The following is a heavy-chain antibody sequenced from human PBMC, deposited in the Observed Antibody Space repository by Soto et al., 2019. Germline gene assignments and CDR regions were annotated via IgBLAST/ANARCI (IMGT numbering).Heavy chain of an antibody. CDR3: ARGGDYCRGGRCCPHEFDP. D-gene: IGHD2-15*01. CDR1: GFIVTSDY. V-gene: IGHV3-53*01. J-gene: IGHJ5*02. Sequence: EVQLVESGGGLIQPGKSLRLSCEASGFIVTSDYMSWVRQAPGKGLEWVSVIFSGGNTYYADSVKGRFTISRDYSKNALFLPMNGLRAEDPAVYYCARGGDYCRGGRCCPHEFDPWGQGTLVTVSS. CDR2: IFSGGNT.